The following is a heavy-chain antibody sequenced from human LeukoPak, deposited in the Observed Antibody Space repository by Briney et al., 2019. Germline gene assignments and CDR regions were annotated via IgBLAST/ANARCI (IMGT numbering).Heavy chain of an antibody. J-gene: IGHJ4*02. CDR3: TTGRRASRAIRNLTKYSSSSRATYYFDY. CDR2: IKSKTDGGTT. CDR1: GFTFSNAW. D-gene: IGHD6-6*01. Sequence: PGGSLRLSCAASGFTFSNAWMSWVRQAPGKGLEWVGRIKSKTDGGTTDYAAPVKGRFTISRDDSKNTLYLQMNSLKTEDTAVYYCTTGRRASRAIRNLTKYSSSSRATYYFDYWGQGTLVTVSS. V-gene: IGHV3-15*01.